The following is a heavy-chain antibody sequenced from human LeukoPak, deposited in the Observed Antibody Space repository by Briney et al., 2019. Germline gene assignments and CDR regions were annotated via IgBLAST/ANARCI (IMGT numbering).Heavy chain of an antibody. CDR2: ISGDGART. D-gene: IGHD1-14*01. J-gene: IGHJ4*02. CDR3: AKGGLTTPLHY. CDR1: AFPFSTYV. V-gene: IGHV3-23*01. Sequence: GGSLRLSCAASAFPFSTYVMGWVRQAPGGGLEWISSISGDGARTYYTNSVKGRFTIFRDNPKNTLFLQVNSLRVEDTAVYYCAKGGLTTPLHYWGQGTLVTVSS.